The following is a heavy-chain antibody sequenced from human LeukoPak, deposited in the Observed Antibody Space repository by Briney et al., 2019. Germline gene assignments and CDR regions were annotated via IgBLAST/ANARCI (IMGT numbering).Heavy chain of an antibody. V-gene: IGHV4-4*02. CDR2: IFHYGTT. J-gene: IGHJ4*02. D-gene: IGHD4-23*01. CDR1: GGSIRTTTW. CDR3: AGWGVDYGGNFEYSDY. Sequence: SETLSLTCSVSGGSIRTTTWWSWVRQPPGKGLEWIGDIFHYGTTNYNPSLKSRVTMSVDTPSNQFSLTLNSVTAADTAVYYCAGWGVDYGGNFEYSDYWGQGTLVTVSS.